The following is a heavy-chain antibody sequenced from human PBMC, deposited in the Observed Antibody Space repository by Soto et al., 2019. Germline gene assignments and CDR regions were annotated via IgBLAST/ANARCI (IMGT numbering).Heavy chain of an antibody. D-gene: IGHD6-6*01. J-gene: IGHJ4*02. CDR1: GGSISSGGYY. CDR3: AKDLDSSSFSLYYFDY. CDR2: ISASGDT. Sequence: PSETLSLTCTVSGGSISSGGYYWSWVRQAPGRGLEWVSGISASGDTYYADSVKGRFTISRDNSKNTLYLQMNSLRAEDTAVHYCAKDLDSSSFSLYYFDYWGQGALVTVSS. V-gene: IGHV3-23*01.